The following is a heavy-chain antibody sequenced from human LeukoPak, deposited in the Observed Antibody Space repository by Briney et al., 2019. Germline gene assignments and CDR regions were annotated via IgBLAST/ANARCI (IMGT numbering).Heavy chain of an antibody. CDR1: DGSISSGGYY. D-gene: IGHD3-22*01. CDR2: IYYSGST. Sequence: PSETLSLTCTVSDGSISSGGYYWSWIRQHPGKGLEWIGYIYYSGSTYYNPSLKSRVTISVDTSKNQFSLKLSSVTAADTAVYYCARTYYYDSSGYFIDYWGQGTLVTVSS. CDR3: ARTYYYDSSGYFIDY. V-gene: IGHV4-31*03. J-gene: IGHJ4*02.